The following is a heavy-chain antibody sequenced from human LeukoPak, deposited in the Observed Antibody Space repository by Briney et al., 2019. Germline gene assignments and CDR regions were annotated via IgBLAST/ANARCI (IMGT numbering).Heavy chain of an antibody. CDR1: GGSISSYY. CDR3: ARQQWLVTRNWFDP. V-gene: IGHV4-34*01. J-gene: IGHJ5*02. D-gene: IGHD6-19*01. Sequence: KCSETLSLTCTVSGGSISSYYWSWIRQPPGKGLEWIGEIDHSGSTNYNPSLKSRVTISVDTSKNQFSLKLSSVTAADTAVYYCARQQWLVTRNWFDPWGQGTLVTVSS. CDR2: IDHSGST.